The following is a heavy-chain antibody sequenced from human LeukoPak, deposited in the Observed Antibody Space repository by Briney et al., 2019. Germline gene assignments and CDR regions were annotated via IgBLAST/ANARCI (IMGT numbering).Heavy chain of an antibody. CDR2: ISGDGTRT. Sequence: GGSLRLSCAASGFSFSSYAMTWARQAPVKGLEWVSAISGDGTRTYYADSVKGRFTISSDNPKNTLYLEMSSLRVEDTAIYYCAKWPEGAMDYFDYWGQGTLVTVSS. CDR1: GFSFSSYA. J-gene: IGHJ4*02. CDR3: AKWPEGAMDYFDY. D-gene: IGHD3-16*01. V-gene: IGHV3-23*01.